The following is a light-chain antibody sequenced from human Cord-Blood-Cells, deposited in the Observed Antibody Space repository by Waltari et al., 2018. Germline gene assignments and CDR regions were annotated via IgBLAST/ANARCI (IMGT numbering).Light chain of an antibody. Sequence: SYELTPPPSVSVSPGQTASIPCSGDNLGDKYACWYQQKPGQSPVLVIYQDSKRPSGIPERFSGSNSGNTATLTISGTQAMDEADYYRQAWDSSTAVFGGGTKLTVL. CDR1: NLGDKY. CDR3: QAWDSSTAV. J-gene: IGLJ3*02. CDR2: QDS. V-gene: IGLV3-1*01.